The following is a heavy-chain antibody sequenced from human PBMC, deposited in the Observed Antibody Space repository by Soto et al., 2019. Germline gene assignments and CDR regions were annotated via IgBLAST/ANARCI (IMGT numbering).Heavy chain of an antibody. D-gene: IGHD1-7*01. Sequence: SETLSLTCSFSVVSISSYHWSCIRHPAGKGLEWIGRMYSTGNTNYNPSLKSRVTVSIDTSKNQFFLRLNSVTAADSAVYYCAREFGDHSNYEAYWGQGTAVTLSS. J-gene: IGHJ4*02. V-gene: IGHV4-4*07. CDR1: VVSISSYH. CDR3: AREFGDHSNYEAY. CDR2: MYSTGNT.